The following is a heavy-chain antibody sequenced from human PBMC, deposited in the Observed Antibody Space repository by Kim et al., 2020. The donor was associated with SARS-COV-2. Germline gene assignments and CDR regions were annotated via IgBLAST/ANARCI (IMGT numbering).Heavy chain of an antibody. J-gene: IGHJ4*02. Sequence: GGSLRLSCAASGFTFSSYAMHWVRQAPGKGLEWVAVIWYDGSNKYYADSVKGRFTISRDNSKNTLYLQMNSLRAEDTAVYYCAKAFNDFWSGYSDYWGQGTLVTVSS. CDR2: IWYDGSNK. D-gene: IGHD3-3*01. CDR3: AKAFNDFWSGYSDY. CDR1: GFTFSSYA. V-gene: IGHV3-33*06.